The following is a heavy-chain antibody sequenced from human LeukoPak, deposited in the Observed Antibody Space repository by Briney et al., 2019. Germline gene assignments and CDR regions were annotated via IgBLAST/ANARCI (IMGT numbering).Heavy chain of an antibody. CDR2: IYYSGST. CDR3: ARGGPTYYYDSSGYYYFDY. J-gene: IGHJ4*02. Sequence: SGTLSLTCTVSGGSISSYYWSWIRQPPGKGLEWIGYIYYSGSTNYNPSLKSRVTISVDTSKNQFSLKLSSVTAADTAVYYCARGGPTYYYDSSGYYYFDYWGQGTLVTVSS. D-gene: IGHD3-22*01. CDR1: GGSISSYY. V-gene: IGHV4-59*01.